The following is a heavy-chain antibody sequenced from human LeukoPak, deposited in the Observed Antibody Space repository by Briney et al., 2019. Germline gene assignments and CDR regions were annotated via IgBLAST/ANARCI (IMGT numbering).Heavy chain of an antibody. Sequence: GGSLRLSCAASGFIFNTYGMNWVRQAPGKGLVWVSRINSDGSSTSYADSVKGRFTISRDNAKNTLYLQMNSLRAEDTAVYYCARVRGESPRWFDPWGQGTLVTVSS. J-gene: IGHJ5*02. D-gene: IGHD3-10*01. CDR3: ARVRGESPRWFDP. CDR1: GFIFNTYG. V-gene: IGHV3-74*01. CDR2: INSDGSST.